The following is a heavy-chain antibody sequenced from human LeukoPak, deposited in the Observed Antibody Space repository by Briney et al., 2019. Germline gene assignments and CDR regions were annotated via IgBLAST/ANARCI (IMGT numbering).Heavy chain of an antibody. Sequence: PSETLSLTCTVSGGSISSYYWSWIRQPPGKGLEWVGYIYYSGSTNYNPSLKSRVTISVDTSKNQFSLKLSSVTAADTAVYYCARDPTGTTLFDYWGQGTLVTVSS. CDR1: GGSISSYY. CDR2: IYYSGST. D-gene: IGHD1-1*01. V-gene: IGHV4-59*01. J-gene: IGHJ4*02. CDR3: ARDPTGTTLFDY.